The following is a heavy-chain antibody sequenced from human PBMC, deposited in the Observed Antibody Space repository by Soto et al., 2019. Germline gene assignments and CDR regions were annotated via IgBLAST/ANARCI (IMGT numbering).Heavy chain of an antibody. V-gene: IGHV3-23*01. CDR3: AKDVWGELAYFDY. Sequence: EVQLLESGGGLVQPGGSLRLSCAASGFTFSSYAMSWVRQAPGKGLEWVSAISGSGGSTYYADSVKGRFTISRDNSKNPLYLQMNSLRAEDTAVYYCAKDVWGELAYFDYWGQGTLVTVSS. CDR1: GFTFSSYA. CDR2: ISGSGGST. D-gene: IGHD1-26*01. J-gene: IGHJ4*02.